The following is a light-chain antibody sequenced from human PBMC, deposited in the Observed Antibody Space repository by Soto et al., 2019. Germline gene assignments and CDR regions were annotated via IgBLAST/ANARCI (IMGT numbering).Light chain of an antibody. CDR2: AGS. Sequence: AIHMTQSPSSLSASVGDRVTITCRASQDIRNDLGWYQQKPGKAPNVLIYAGSTLQSGVPSRFRGSGSGTDFTLTISSLQPEDFATYYCLQDYGYPWTFGQGAKVDIK. CDR3: LQDYGYPWT. J-gene: IGKJ1*01. CDR1: QDIRND. V-gene: IGKV1-6*01.